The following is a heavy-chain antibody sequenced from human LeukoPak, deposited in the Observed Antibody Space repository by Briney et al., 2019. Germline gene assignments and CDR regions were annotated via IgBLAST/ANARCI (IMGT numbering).Heavy chain of an antibody. CDR1: GGSINSHY. CDR2: MYYTGAT. CDR3: ARLSGSPWY. V-gene: IGHV4-59*11. Sequence: SETLSLTCTVSGGSINSHYLSWIRQPPGKALEWIGYMYYTGATNYNPSFKSRVTISVGTSKNQFSLRLSSATAADTAVYYCARLSGSPWYWGQGTLVTVSS. J-gene: IGHJ4*02. D-gene: IGHD1-26*01.